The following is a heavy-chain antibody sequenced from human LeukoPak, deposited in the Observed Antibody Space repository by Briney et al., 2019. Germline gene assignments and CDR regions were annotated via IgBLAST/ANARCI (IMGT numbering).Heavy chain of an antibody. CDR3: ARGVADSGDAFDI. CDR2: IYSSGST. V-gene: IGHV3-53*01. Sequence: GGSLRLSCAASGFTFSDYYMSWIRQAPGKGLECVSVIYSSGSTYYADSVKGRFTISRDNLKNTLYLQMNSLRVEDTAVYYCARGVADSGDAFDIWGQGTMVTVSS. J-gene: IGHJ3*02. D-gene: IGHD1-26*01. CDR1: GFTFSDYY.